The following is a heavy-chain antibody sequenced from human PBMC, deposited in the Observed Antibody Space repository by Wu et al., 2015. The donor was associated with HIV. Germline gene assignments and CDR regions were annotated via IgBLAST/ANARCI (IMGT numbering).Heavy chain of an antibody. CDR2: MNPNSGNT. Sequence: QVQLVQSGAEVKKPGASVKVSCKASGYTFTSYDINWVRQATGQGFEWMGWMNPNSGNTGYAQKFQGRVTMTRNTSISTAYMELSSLRSEDTAVYYCARGFIWVRGVTHYGMDVWGQGTTVTVSS. CDR3: ARGFIWVRGVTHYGMDV. CDR1: GYTFTSYD. V-gene: IGHV1-8*01. J-gene: IGHJ6*02. D-gene: IGHD3-10*01.